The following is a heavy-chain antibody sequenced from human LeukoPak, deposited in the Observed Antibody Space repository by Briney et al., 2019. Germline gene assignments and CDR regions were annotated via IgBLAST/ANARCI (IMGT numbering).Heavy chain of an antibody. CDR2: ISGSGANT. D-gene: IGHD6-13*01. CDR3: AKYPASGGYFDY. J-gene: IGHJ4*02. CDR1: GFTFSTYS. Sequence: GGSLRLSCAASGFTFSTYSMSWVRLAPGKGLEWVSGISGSGANTYYADSVKGRFTISRDNSKNTLYLQMNSLRAENTAVFYCAKYPASGGYFDYWGQGTLVTVSS. V-gene: IGHV3-23*01.